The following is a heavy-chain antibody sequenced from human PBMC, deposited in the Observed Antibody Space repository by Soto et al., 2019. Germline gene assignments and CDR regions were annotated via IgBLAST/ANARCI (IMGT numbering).Heavy chain of an antibody. CDR3: ARGHARDGYNPHGHYYYGMDV. CDR2: INPTGGST. Sequence: ASVKVSCKASGYTFTSYYMHWVRQAPGQGLEWMGIINPTGGSTSYAQKFQGRVTMTRDTSTSTVYMELSSLSSEDTAVYYCARGHARDGYNPHGHYYYGMDVWGQGTTVTAP. V-gene: IGHV1-46*01. CDR1: GYTFTSYY. D-gene: IGHD5-12*01. J-gene: IGHJ6*02.